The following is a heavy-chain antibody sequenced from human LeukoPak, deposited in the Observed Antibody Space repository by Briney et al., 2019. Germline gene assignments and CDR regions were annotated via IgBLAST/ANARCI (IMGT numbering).Heavy chain of an antibody. Sequence: GGSLRLSCAASGFTFSSYAMSWVRQAPGKGLEWVSGIRGSGGSTYYADSVKGRFTISRDNSKNTLYLQMNSLRAEDTAVYYCAKDRAGRLYYFDYWGQGTLVTVSS. CDR1: GFTFSSYA. CDR3: AKDRAGRLYYFDY. V-gene: IGHV3-23*01. D-gene: IGHD6-25*01. J-gene: IGHJ4*02. CDR2: IRGSGGST.